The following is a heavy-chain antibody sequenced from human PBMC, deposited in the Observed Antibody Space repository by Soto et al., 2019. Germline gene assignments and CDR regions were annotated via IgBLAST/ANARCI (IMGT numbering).Heavy chain of an antibody. CDR3: ARDRRDYYDSSGSNWFDP. V-gene: IGHV4-59*12. D-gene: IGHD3-22*01. J-gene: IGHJ5*02. Sequence: SETLSLTCTVSGGSISPYYWSWIRQPPGKGLEWVGYIYYGGSTSYNPSLKSRVTISVETSKSQFSLKLSSVTAADTAVYYCARDRRDYYDSSGSNWFDPRGQGTRVTVAS. CDR2: IYYGGST. CDR1: GGSISPYY.